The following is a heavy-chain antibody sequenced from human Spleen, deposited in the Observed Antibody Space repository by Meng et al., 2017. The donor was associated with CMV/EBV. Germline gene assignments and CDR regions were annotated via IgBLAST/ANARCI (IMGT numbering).Heavy chain of an antibody. CDR1: GYY. J-gene: IGHJ4*02. D-gene: IGHD2-2*02. CDR2: INPNSGGT. CDR3: ARVSVLGRYCSSTSCYNLDY. Sequence: GYYLHWVRQAPGQGLEWMGWINPNSGGTNYAQEFQGRVTMTRDTSISTAYMELSRLRSDDTAVYYCARVSVLGRYCSSTSCYNLDYWGQGTLVTVSS. V-gene: IGHV1-2*02.